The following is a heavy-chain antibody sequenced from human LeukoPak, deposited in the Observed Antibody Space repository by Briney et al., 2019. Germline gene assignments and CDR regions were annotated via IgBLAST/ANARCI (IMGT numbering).Heavy chain of an antibody. J-gene: IGHJ3*01. CDR1: GHTFTGYY. Sequence: ASVKVSCKAFGHTFTGYYMHSVRQASGQGLDWIGWITPNLGGPEYAQKFHARVTMTRETSIRTLYMALSRLTSDATALYYCARVLDVFDVWGQGRMVTVSS. CDR2: ITPNLGGP. V-gene: IGHV1-2*02. CDR3: ARVLDVFDV.